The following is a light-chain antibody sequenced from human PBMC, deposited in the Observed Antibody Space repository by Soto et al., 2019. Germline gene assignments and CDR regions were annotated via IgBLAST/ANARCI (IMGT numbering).Light chain of an antibody. CDR2: GAS. CDR1: QNMIKY. Sequence: DIPMTQSPSSLSASVGDRVTITCRTSQNMIKYLNWYQQKPGKAPKFLIYGASTLQTGDPSRFSGGRSGTDFTLPISSLQPEDFATYYCQQNYTTPYTFGQGTKLDIK. V-gene: IGKV1-39*01. J-gene: IGKJ2*01. CDR3: QQNYTTPYT.